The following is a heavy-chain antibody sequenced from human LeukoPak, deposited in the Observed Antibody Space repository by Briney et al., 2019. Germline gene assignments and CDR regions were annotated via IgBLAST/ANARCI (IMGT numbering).Heavy chain of an antibody. J-gene: IGHJ4*02. CDR2: IYTSGST. D-gene: IGHD3-3*01. Sequence: SETLSLTCIVSGGSISSYYWSWIRQPAGKGLEWIGRIYTSGSTNYNPSLKSRVTMSVDTSKNQFSLKLSSVTAADTAVYYCAREARITIFGVVTYYFDYWGQGTLVIVSS. V-gene: IGHV4-4*07. CDR1: GGSISSYY. CDR3: AREARITIFGVVTYYFDY.